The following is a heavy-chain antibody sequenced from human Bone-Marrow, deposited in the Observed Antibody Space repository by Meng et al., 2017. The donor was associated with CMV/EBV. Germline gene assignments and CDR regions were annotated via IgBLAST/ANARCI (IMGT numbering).Heavy chain of an antibody. CDR2: IYHSGST. J-gene: IGHJ4*02. V-gene: IGHV4-38-2*02. CDR1: GYSISSGYY. D-gene: IGHD6-6*01. Sequence: GSLRLSCTVSGYSISSGYYWGWIRQPPGKGLEWIGSIYHSGSTYYNPSLKSRVTISVDTSKNQFSLKLSSVTAADTAVYYCASSYSSSSGWGYFDYWGQGTLVTVSS. CDR3: ASSYSSSSGWGYFDY.